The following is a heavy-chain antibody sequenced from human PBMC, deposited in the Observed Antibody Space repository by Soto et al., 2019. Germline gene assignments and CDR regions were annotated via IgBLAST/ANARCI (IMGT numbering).Heavy chain of an antibody. CDR1: GFTFSSYW. D-gene: IGHD4-17*01. Sequence: GGSLRLSCAASGFTFSSYWLHWVRQAPGEGLVWVSRINPDGGRTNYADSVKGRFTISRDNAKNTLYLQMDSLRTEDTAVYYCAKDSKVSSTVTSLMDVWGKGTTVTVSS. J-gene: IGHJ6*03. V-gene: IGHV3-74*01. CDR2: INPDGGRT. CDR3: AKDSKVSSTVTSLMDV.